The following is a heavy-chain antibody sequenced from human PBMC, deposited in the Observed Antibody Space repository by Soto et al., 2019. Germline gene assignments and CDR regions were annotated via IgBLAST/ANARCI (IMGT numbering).Heavy chain of an antibody. D-gene: IGHD3-16*01. Sequence: QVQMVQSGAEVKKPGSSVKVSCKASGGTFSSYTIIWVRQAPGQGLEWMGRIIPILGIANYAQKFQGRVTITADKSTSTAYMELSSLRSEDTAVYYCARGGEGYDAFDIWGQGTMVTVSS. CDR2: IIPILGIA. CDR1: GGTFSSYT. V-gene: IGHV1-69*02. J-gene: IGHJ3*02. CDR3: ARGGEGYDAFDI.